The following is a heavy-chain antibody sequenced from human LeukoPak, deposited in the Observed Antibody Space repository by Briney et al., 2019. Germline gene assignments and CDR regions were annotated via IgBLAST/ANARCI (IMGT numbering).Heavy chain of an antibody. D-gene: IGHD3-16*02. CDR2: IYSGGST. Sequence: PGGSLRLSCAAPGFTVSSNYMSWVRQAPGKGLEWVSVIYSGGSTYYADSVKGRFTISRDNSKNTLYLQMNSLRAEDTAVYYCARDRHDYVWGSYPGGYWGQGTLVTVSS. V-gene: IGHV3-66*01. CDR3: ARDRHDYVWGSYPGGY. J-gene: IGHJ4*02. CDR1: GFTVSSNY.